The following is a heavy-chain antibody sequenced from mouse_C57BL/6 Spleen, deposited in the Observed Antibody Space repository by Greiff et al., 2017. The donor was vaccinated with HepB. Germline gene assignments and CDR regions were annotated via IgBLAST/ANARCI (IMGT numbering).Heavy chain of an antibody. V-gene: IGHV1-20*01. CDR3: ERADDETDAMDY. CDR1: GYSFTGYF. CDR2: INPYNGDT. Sequence: EVQLQQSGPELVKPGASVKISCKASGYSFTGYFMNWVVQSHGKSLEWIGRINPYNGDTFYNQKFKGKATLTVDKASSTAHMELRSLTSEDSAVYYCERADDETDAMDYWGQGTSVTVSS. J-gene: IGHJ4*01.